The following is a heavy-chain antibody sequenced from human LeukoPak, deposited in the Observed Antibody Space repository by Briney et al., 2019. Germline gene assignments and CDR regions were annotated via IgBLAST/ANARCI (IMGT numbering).Heavy chain of an antibody. V-gene: IGHV4-34*01. CDR1: GGSFSGYY. D-gene: IGHD3-22*01. J-gene: IGHJ4*02. CDR3: ARGPYRYYYDSSGYFCFFDY. CDR2: INHSGST. Sequence: PSETPSLTRAVYGGSFSGYYWGWIRQPPRKGLEWIGEINHSGSTNYNPSLKSRVTISVDTSKNQFSLKLSSVTAADTAVYYCARGPYRYYYDSSGYFCFFDYWGQGTLVTVSS.